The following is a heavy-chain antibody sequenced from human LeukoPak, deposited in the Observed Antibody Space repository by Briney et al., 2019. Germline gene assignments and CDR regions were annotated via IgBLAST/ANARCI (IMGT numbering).Heavy chain of an antibody. CDR2: ISPGDYTA. Sequence: GGSLRLSCLASGITFSSSSMSWVRQAPGKGLEWVSAISPGDYTAYYADSVKGRFTVSRDNSKNTLYLQMNSLRADDTAVYYCARRAYYSDSTGYSTPFFDYWGQGTLVTVSS. J-gene: IGHJ4*02. CDR3: ARRAYYSDSTGYSTPFFDY. D-gene: IGHD3-22*01. V-gene: IGHV3-23*01. CDR1: GITFSSSS.